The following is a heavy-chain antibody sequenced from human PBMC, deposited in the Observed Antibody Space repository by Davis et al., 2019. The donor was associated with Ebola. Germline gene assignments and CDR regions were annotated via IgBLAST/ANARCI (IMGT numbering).Heavy chain of an antibody. CDR3: ARGPRWLRSHFDY. Sequence: ETLSLTCAVYGGSFSGYYWSWIRQPPGKGLEWIGEINHSGSTNYNPSLKSRVTISVDTSKNQFSLKLSSVTAADTAVYYCARGPRWLRSHFDYWGQGTLVTVSS. J-gene: IGHJ4*02. CDR1: GGSFSGYY. CDR2: INHSGST. V-gene: IGHV4-34*01. D-gene: IGHD5-12*01.